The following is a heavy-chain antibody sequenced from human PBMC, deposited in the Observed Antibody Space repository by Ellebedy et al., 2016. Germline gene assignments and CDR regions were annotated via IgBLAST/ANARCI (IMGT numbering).Heavy chain of an antibody. CDR3: ARGAMSTSGMDV. Sequence: GESLKISXVTSGFSFNNYAMSWVRQPPGKGLEWVSVISNSGDTIHYADSVKGRFTISRDDSKNTLYLQMDSLRVEDTAVYYCARGAMSTSGMDVWGQGTTATVSS. CDR2: ISNSGDTI. D-gene: IGHD1-1*01. J-gene: IGHJ6*02. CDR1: GFSFNNYA. V-gene: IGHV3-23*01.